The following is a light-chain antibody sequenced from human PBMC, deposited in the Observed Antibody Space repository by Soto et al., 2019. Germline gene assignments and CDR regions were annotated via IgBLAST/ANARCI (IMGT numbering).Light chain of an antibody. CDR2: SAV. CDR1: QSITSY. J-gene: IGKJ5*01. V-gene: IGKV1-39*01. CDR3: QQTFSTSIT. Sequence: DIQMTQSPSSLSASVGDRATITCRASQSITSYLNWYQQKPGKAPNLLIYSAVSLESGVPSRFSGSGSGTDFTLTISSLQPEDFATYYCQQTFSTSITFGQGTRLEIK.